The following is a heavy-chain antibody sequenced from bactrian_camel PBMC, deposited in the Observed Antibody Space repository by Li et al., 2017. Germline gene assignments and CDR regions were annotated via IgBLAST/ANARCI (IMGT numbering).Heavy chain of an antibody. CDR2: VDSDGST. CDR3: AADKFCRPGPRNEYQY. Sequence: HVQLVESGGGSVEPGGSLRLSCVASGAIDSRSCMGWFRQAPGKEREKVAIVDSDGSTTYIDAVKGRFTISQDKARNTVYLQMNSLKPEDTAGYVCAADKFCRPGPRNEYQYWGLGTQVTVS. J-gene: IGHJ4*01. CDR1: GAIDSRSC. V-gene: IGHV3S53*01. D-gene: IGHD5*01.